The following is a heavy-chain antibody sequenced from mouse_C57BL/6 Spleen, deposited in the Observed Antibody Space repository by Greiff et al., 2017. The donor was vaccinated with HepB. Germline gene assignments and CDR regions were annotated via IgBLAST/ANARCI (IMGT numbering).Heavy chain of an antibody. J-gene: IGHJ2*01. CDR3: ARGGNYVPFDY. D-gene: IGHD2-1*01. CDR2: ISDGGSYT. Sequence: EVMLVESGGGLVKPGGSLKLSCAASGFTFSSYAMSWVRQTPEKRLEWVATISDGGSYTYYPDNVKGRFTISRDNAKNNLYLQMSHLKSEDTAMYYCARGGNYVPFDYWGQGTTLTVSS. CDR1: GFTFSSYA. V-gene: IGHV5-4*03.